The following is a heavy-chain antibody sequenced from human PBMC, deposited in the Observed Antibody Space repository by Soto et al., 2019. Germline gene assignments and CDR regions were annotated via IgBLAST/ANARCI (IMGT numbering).Heavy chain of an antibody. D-gene: IGHD1-1*01. CDR2: IIPIFGTA. Sequence: QVQLVQSGAEVKKPGSAVKVSCKASGGTFSSYAISWVRQAPGQGLEWMGGIIPIFGTANYAQKFQGRVTITADESTSTDYMELSSLRSEDTAVYDCARVGYEVPQDYYFDYWGQGTLVTGSS. CDR3: ARVGYEVPQDYYFDY. V-gene: IGHV1-69*01. CDR1: GGTFSSYA. J-gene: IGHJ4*02.